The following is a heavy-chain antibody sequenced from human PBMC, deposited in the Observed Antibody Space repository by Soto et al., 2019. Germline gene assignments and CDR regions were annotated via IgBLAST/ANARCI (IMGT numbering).Heavy chain of an antibody. Sequence: SVKGSCKASGYTFTSYGISWVRQAPGQGLEWMGGIIPIFGTANYAQKFQGRVTITADESTSTAYMELSSLRSEDTAVYYCAREDYGSSGYYLGPFDYWGQGTLVTVSS. CDR1: GYTFTSYG. D-gene: IGHD3-22*01. CDR2: IIPIFGTA. CDR3: AREDYGSSGYYLGPFDY. J-gene: IGHJ4*02. V-gene: IGHV1-69*13.